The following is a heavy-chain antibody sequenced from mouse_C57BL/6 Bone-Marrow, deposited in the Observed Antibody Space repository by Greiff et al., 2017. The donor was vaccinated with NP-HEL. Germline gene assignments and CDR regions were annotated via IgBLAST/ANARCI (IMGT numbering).Heavy chain of an antibody. Sequence: EVHLVESGGGLVKPGGSLKLSCAASGFTFSDYGMHWVRQAPEKGLEWVAYISSGSSTIYYADTVKGRFTISRGNAKNTLFLQMTSLRSEDTAMYYCARGGLLRSLFAYRGQGTLVTVSA. J-gene: IGHJ3*01. D-gene: IGHD1-1*01. CDR1: GFTFSDYG. CDR2: ISSGSSTI. V-gene: IGHV5-17*01. CDR3: ARGGLLRSLFAY.